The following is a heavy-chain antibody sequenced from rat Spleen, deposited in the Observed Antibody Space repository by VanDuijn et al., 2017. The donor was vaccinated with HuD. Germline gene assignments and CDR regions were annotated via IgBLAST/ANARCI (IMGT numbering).Heavy chain of an antibody. D-gene: IGHD1-9*01. CDR3: VRHGYYGYNYFDY. J-gene: IGHJ2*01. CDR2: INNAGST. CDR1: DYSITSNY. V-gene: IGHV3-3*01. Sequence: EVQLQESGPGLVKPSQSLSLTCSVTDYSITSNYWGWIRKFPGNKLEWMGYINNAGSTNYNPSLKSRISITRDTSKNQFFLQVNSVTTEDTATYYCVRHGYYGYNYFDYWGQGVMVTVSS.